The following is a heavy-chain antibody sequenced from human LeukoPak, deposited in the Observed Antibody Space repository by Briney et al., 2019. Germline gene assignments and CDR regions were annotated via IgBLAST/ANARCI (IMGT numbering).Heavy chain of an antibody. V-gene: IGHV3-30*18. D-gene: IGHD1-20*01. CDR1: GFTFSSYG. CDR3: AKDLNWSMDY. Sequence: GGSLRLPCAASGFTFSSYGMHWVRQAPGKGLEWVAVISYDGSNKYYADSVKGRFTISRDNSKNTLYLQMNSLRAEDTAVYYCAKDLNWSMDYWGQGTLVTVSS. CDR2: ISYDGSNK. J-gene: IGHJ4*02.